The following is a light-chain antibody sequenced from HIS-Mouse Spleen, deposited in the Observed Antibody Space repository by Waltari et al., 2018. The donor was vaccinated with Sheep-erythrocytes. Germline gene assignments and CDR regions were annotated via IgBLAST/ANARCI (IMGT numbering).Light chain of an antibody. Sequence: QSALTQPRSVSGSPGQSVTISCTGTSSAVGGYNYVARYQQHPGKAPKLMLYDVSKRPSGVPDRFSGSKSGNTASLTISGLQAEDEADYYCCSYAGSYNHVFATGTKVTVL. CDR2: DVS. V-gene: IGLV2-11*01. CDR1: SSAVGGYNY. J-gene: IGLJ1*01. CDR3: CSYAGSYNHV.